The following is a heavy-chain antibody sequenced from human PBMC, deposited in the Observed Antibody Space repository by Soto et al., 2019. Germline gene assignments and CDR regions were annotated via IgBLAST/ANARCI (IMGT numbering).Heavy chain of an antibody. Sequence: EEQLVESGGGLVQPGGSLRLSCAASGFTFSSYWMHWVRQAPGKGLVWVSRIGYDGSTTTYADSVKGRFTVSRDNAKNTLYLQMNSLRAEDTAVYFCAREVAAAGTWYFDLWGRGTLVTVSS. CDR1: GFTFSSYW. V-gene: IGHV3-74*01. CDR3: AREVAAAGTWYFDL. CDR2: IGYDGSTT. J-gene: IGHJ2*01. D-gene: IGHD6-13*01.